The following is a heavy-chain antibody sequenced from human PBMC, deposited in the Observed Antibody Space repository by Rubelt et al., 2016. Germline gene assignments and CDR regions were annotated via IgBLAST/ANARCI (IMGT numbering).Heavy chain of an antibody. J-gene: IGHJ5*02. CDR1: GFAVSSDY. CDR3: ARDFLLRSYGDFAPVVS. Sequence: EVQLLESGGGLVQPGGSLRLSCAASGFAVSSDYMSWVRQAPGKGLEWVSVIYSGGSTHYADSVKGRFTISRDTSKNAVYLQMNSLRAEETAVYYCARDFLLRSYGDFAPVVSWGQGTLVTVSS. CDR2: IYSGGST. D-gene: IGHD4-17*01. V-gene: IGHV3-66*01.